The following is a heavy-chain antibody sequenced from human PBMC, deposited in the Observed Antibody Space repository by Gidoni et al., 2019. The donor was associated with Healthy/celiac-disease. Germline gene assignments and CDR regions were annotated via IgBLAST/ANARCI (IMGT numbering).Heavy chain of an antibody. CDR1: GSTFSSYE. D-gene: IGHD1-26*01. J-gene: IGHJ4*02. CDR3: ARGGTDPFFDY. CDR2: ISSSGSTI. Sequence: EVQLVESGGGLVQPGGSLRLSCAASGSTFSSYEMNWVRQAPGKGLEWVSYISSSGSTIYYADSVKGRFTISRDNAKNSLYLQMNSLRAEDTAVYYCARGGTDPFFDYWGQGTLVTVSS. V-gene: IGHV3-48*03.